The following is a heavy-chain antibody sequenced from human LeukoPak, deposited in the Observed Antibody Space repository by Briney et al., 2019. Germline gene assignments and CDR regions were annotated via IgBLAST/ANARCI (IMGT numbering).Heavy chain of an antibody. Sequence: SETLSLTCTVSGGSISSYYWSWIRQPPGKGLEWIGYIYYSGSTNYNPSLKSRVTISVDTSKNQFSLKLSSVTAADTAMYYCARRGYSSSSRWFDPWGQGTLVTVSS. V-gene: IGHV4-59*01. J-gene: IGHJ5*02. CDR3: ARRGYSSSSRWFDP. CDR1: GGSISSYY. CDR2: IYYSGST. D-gene: IGHD6-6*01.